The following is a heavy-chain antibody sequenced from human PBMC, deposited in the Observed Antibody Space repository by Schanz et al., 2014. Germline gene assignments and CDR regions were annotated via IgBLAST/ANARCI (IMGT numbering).Heavy chain of an antibody. CDR1: GFSFSGFA. Sequence: QVQLEESGGGVVQPGGSLRLSCVASGFSFSGFAVHWVRQAPGKGLEWVSIVSHDGFTKHYADSVRGRFTLSRDNSKNTVYLQMSSLRTEDTAVYYCVKSPYTVAYWGQGTLVTVSS. V-gene: IGHV3-30*14. J-gene: IGHJ4*02. CDR2: VSHDGFTK. D-gene: IGHD3-16*01. CDR3: VKSPYTVAY.